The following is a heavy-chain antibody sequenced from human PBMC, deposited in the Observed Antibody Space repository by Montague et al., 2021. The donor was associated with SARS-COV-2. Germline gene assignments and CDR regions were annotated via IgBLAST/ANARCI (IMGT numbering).Heavy chain of an antibody. Sequence: SQRLSCAVSGFIFDDYAMHWVRQAPGKGLEWVSLISGDGGSTYYADSVKGRFTISRDNSKNSLFLQMNSLRTEDTAFYHCTKDIRGLYYYDSSGWNAFDIWGQGTMVTVSS. CDR2: ISGDGGST. J-gene: IGHJ3*02. CDR3: TKDIRGLYYYDSSGWNAFDI. CDR1: GFIFDDYA. D-gene: IGHD3-22*01. V-gene: IGHV3-43*02.